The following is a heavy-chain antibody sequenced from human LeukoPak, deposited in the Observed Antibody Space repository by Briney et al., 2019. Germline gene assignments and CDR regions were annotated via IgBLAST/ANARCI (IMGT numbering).Heavy chain of an antibody. Sequence: PGGSLRLSCAASGFSISSYEMNWVRQAPGKGLEWVSYISSSGRTIYYADSVKGRFTISRDNAKNSLYLQMNSLRAEDTAVYYCARGDGGDDYVWGSYLGPFDYWGQGTLVTVSS. J-gene: IGHJ4*02. CDR3: ARGDGGDDYVWGSYLGPFDY. V-gene: IGHV3-48*03. CDR2: ISSSGRTI. CDR1: GFSISSYE. D-gene: IGHD3-16*02.